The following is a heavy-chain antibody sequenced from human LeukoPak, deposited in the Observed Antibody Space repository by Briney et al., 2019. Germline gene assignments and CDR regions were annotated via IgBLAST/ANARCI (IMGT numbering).Heavy chain of an antibody. V-gene: IGHV4-34*01. Sequence: SETLSLTCAVYGGSFSGYYWSWIRQPPGKGLEWIGEINHSGSTNYNPSLKSRVTISVDRSKNQFSLKLSSVTAADTAVYYCASNALEHYYDSSGYSFGYWGQGTLVTVSS. CDR2: INHSGST. D-gene: IGHD3-22*01. CDR1: GGSFSGYY. J-gene: IGHJ4*02. CDR3: ASNALEHYYDSSGYSFGY.